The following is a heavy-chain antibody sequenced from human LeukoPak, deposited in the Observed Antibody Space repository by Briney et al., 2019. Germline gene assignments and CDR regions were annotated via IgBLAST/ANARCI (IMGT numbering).Heavy chain of an antibody. Sequence: GGSLRLSCAASGFTFSSYAMSWVRQAPGKGLEWVSAISGSGGSTYYADSAKGRFTISRDNSKNTLYLQMNSLRAEDTAVYYCAKGDFWSGYLYYFDYWGQGTLVTVSS. CDR3: AKGDFWSGYLYYFDY. CDR2: ISGSGGST. CDR1: GFTFSSYA. D-gene: IGHD3-3*01. V-gene: IGHV3-23*01. J-gene: IGHJ4*02.